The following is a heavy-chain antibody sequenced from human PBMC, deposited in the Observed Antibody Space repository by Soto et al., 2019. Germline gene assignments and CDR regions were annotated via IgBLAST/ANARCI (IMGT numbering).Heavy chain of an antibody. CDR2: INPSGGST. J-gene: IGHJ6*03. CDR3: ARAPSYDILTGFYEDYYYYYMDV. CDR1: GYTFTSYG. V-gene: IGHV1-46*03. D-gene: IGHD3-9*01. Sequence: ASVKVSCKASGYTFTSYGISWVRQAPGQGLEWMGIINPSGGSTSYAQKFQGRVTMTRDTSTSTVYMELSSLRSEDTAVYYCARAPSYDILTGFYEDYYYYYMDVWGKGTTVTVSS.